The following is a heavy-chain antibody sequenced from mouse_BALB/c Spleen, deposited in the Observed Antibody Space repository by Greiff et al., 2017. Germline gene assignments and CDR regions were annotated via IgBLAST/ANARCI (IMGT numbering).Heavy chain of an antibody. CDR1: GYTFTSYW. CDR3: ARVADLTGAMDY. Sequence: VQLMESGAELARPGASVKLSCKASGYTFTSYWMQWVKQRPGQGLEWIGAIYPGDGDTSYTQKFKGKATLTAAKSSSTAYMQLSSLASEDSAVYYCARVADLTGAMDYWGQGTSVTVSS. D-gene: IGHD4-1*01. V-gene: IGHV1-87*01. J-gene: IGHJ4*01. CDR2: IYPGDGDT.